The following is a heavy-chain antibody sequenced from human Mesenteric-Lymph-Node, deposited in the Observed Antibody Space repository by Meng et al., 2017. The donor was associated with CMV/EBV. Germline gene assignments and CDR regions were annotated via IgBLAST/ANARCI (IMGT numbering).Heavy chain of an antibody. CDR2: IYWNDDK. CDR1: GVG. J-gene: IGHJ5*02. Sequence: GVGGGWIRQPPGKALEWLALIYWNDDKRYSPSLKSRLTITKDTSKNQVVLTMTNMDPVDTATYYCAHSQQLTYYDFWSGYFVNWFDPWGQGTLVTVSS. D-gene: IGHD3-3*01. CDR3: AHSQQLTYYDFWSGYFVNWFDP. V-gene: IGHV2-5*01.